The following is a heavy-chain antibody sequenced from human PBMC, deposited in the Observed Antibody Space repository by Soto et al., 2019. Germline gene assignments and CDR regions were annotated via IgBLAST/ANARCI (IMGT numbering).Heavy chain of an antibody. V-gene: IGHV4-39*01. Sequence: QLQLHESGPGLVKPSETLSLTCTVSGGSISSSRLYWGWIRQSPGKGLEWIGSIYDSGTTYYNPSVKTRVTMSVYTSKNQFFMRLSSFTAAETGVYYCVISPDDYGDFTIDSWGQGTLVTVSS. J-gene: IGHJ4*02. CDR1: GGSISSSRLY. CDR2: IYDSGTT. CDR3: VISPDDYGDFTIDS. D-gene: IGHD4-17*01.